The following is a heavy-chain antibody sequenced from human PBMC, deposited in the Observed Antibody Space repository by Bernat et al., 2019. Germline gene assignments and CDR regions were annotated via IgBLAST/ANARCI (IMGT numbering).Heavy chain of an antibody. CDR1: GDSVPSNIAA. D-gene: IGHD1-26*01. V-gene: IGHV6-1*02. Sequence: QVQLQQSGPGLVKPSQTLSLTCAISGDSVPSNIAAWNWIRQSPSRGLEWLGRTYYRSKWYSDYAVSVKSRLTINADTSNNQFSLHLSSVTPEDTAVYYCASNRYFKEFFDYWGQGTLVTVSS. CDR2: TYYRSKWYS. CDR3: ASNRYFKEFFDY. J-gene: IGHJ4*02.